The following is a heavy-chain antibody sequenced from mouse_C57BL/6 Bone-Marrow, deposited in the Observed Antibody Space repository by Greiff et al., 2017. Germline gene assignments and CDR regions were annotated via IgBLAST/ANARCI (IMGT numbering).Heavy chain of an antibody. CDR1: GFTFSSYG. V-gene: IGHV5-6*01. CDR3: ARLHVGNFDY. CDR2: ISSGGSYT. J-gene: IGHJ2*01. Sequence: EVMLVESGGDLVKPGGSLKLSCAASGFTFSSYGMSWVRQTPDKRLEWVATISSGGSYTYSPDSVKGRFTISRDNAKNTLYLQMSSLKSEDTAMYYCARLHVGNFDYWGQGTTLTVSS.